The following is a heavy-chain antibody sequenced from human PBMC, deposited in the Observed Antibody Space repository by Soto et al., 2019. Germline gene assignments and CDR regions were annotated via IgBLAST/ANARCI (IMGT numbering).Heavy chain of an antibody. D-gene: IGHD2-15*01. Sequence: QVQLVESGGGVVQPGRSLRLSCAASGFTFSSNGMHWVRQAPGKGLEWVAVMSNDGSHTSYAESEKGQFTISRDNSKNTLYLQMTSLSAEDSGIYYCTKGCSSSSNCYIIDYWGQVALVTVSA. J-gene: IGHJ4*02. CDR2: MSNDGSHT. CDR1: GFTFSSNG. V-gene: IGHV3-30*18. CDR3: TKGCSSSSNCYIIDY.